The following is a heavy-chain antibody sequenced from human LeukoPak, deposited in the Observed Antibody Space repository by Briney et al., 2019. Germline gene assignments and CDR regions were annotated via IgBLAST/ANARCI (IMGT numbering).Heavy chain of an antibody. CDR1: GFTFNNAW. V-gene: IGHV3-23*01. CDR2: ISGTGAFT. J-gene: IGHJ4*02. Sequence: GGSLRLSCAASGFTFNNAWMSWVRQAPGKGLESVSVISGTGAFTYYADSVKGRFTISRDNSKNTLYLQMNSLRAEDTTVYYCAKGHSDYGTGFDLWGRGTLVTVSS. CDR3: AKGHSDYGTGFDL. D-gene: IGHD4-17*01.